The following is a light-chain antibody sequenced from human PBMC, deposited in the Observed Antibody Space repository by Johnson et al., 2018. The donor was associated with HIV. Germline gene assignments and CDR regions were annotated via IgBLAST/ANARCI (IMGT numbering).Light chain of an antibody. Sequence: QSVLTQPPSVSAAPGQKVTISCSGSSSNIGNNYVSWYQQIPGTAPKLLIYDNNKRPSGIPDRFSGSKSGTSATLGITGLQTGDEADYYCGTWDSSLSAEAVFGSGTKVTVL. CDR2: DNN. CDR3: GTWDSSLSAEAV. J-gene: IGLJ1*01. CDR1: SSNIGNNY. V-gene: IGLV1-51*01.